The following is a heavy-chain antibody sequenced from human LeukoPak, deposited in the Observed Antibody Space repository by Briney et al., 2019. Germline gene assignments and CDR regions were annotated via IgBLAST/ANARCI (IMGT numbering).Heavy chain of an antibody. CDR3: ASGATGSGSYYDLRQPAEYFQH. J-gene: IGHJ1*01. V-gene: IGHV1-46*01. CDR2: INPSGGST. Sequence: GASVKVSCKASGYTFTNYYMHWVRQAPGQGLEWMGIINPSGGSTSYAQKFQGRVTMTRDMSTSTVYMELSSLRSEDTAVYYCASGATGSGSYYDLRQPAEYFQHWGQGTLVTVSS. D-gene: IGHD3-10*01. CDR1: GYTFTNYY.